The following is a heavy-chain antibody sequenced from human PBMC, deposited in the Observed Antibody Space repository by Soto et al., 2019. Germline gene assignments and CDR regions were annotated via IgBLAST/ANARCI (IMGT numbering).Heavy chain of an antibody. V-gene: IGHV3-33*01. Sequence: QPGGSLRLSCAASGFTFSSYGMHWVRQAPGKGLEWVAVIWYDGSNKYYADSVKGRFTIPRDNSKNTLYLQMNSLRAEDTAVYYCARDSTATYWSSSFVSPTKDGMDVWGQGTTVTVSS. CDR2: IWYDGSNK. CDR1: GFTFSSYG. J-gene: IGHJ6*02. D-gene: IGHD6-13*01. CDR3: ARDSTATYWSSSFVSPTKDGMDV.